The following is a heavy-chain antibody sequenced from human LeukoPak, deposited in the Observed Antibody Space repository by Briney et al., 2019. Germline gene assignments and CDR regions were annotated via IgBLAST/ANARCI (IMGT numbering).Heavy chain of an antibody. CDR2: IYYSGST. V-gene: IGHV4-59*01. CDR1: VGSISSYY. D-gene: IGHD5-12*01. J-gene: IGHJ4*02. Sequence: PSETLSLTCTVSVGSISSYYWSWIRQPPWKGLEWIGYIYYSGSTNYNPSLKSRVTISVDTSKNQFSLKLSSVTAADTAVYYCAREGRMSGYDPFDYWGQGTLVTVSS. CDR3: AREGRMSGYDPFDY.